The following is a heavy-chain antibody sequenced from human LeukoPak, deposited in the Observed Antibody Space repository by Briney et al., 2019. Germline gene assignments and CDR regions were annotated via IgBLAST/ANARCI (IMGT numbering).Heavy chain of an antibody. V-gene: IGHV3-23*01. J-gene: IGHJ4*02. CDR3: AKARYYYGSGSYPLDY. CDR2: ISGSGGST. CDR1: GFTFSSYA. D-gene: IGHD3-10*01. Sequence: GGSLRLSCAASGFTFSSYAMSWVRQAPGKGLEWVSAISGSGGSTYYADSVKGRFTISRDSSKNTLYLQMNSLRAEDTAVYYCAKARYYYGSGSYPLDYWGQGTLVTVSS.